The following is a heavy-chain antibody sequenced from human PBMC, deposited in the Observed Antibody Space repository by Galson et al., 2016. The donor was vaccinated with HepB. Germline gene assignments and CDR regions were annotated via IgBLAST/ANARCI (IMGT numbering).Heavy chain of an antibody. Sequence: ETLSLTCTVSGGSIKSHYWSWIRQPPGKGLEWIGYIYHSGRTNSNPSLKSRVTISIVTSKDQFSLKLNSVTAADTAAYYCARDSYFDSSGYFYDVFDSWGQGTMVTVS. CDR1: GGSIKSHY. D-gene: IGHD3-22*01. J-gene: IGHJ3*01. CDR3: ARDSYFDSSGYFYDVFDS. V-gene: IGHV4-59*11. CDR2: IYHSGRT.